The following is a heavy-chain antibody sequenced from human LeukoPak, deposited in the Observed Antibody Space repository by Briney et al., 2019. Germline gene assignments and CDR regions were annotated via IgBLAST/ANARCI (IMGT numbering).Heavy chain of an antibody. CDR3: ARGLVNYYDSSGYYNY. V-gene: IGHV1-69*04. CDR1: GGTFSSYA. Sequence: GASVKVSCKASGGTFSSYAISWVRQAPGQGLEWMGRIIPILGIANYAQKFQGRVTITADKSTSTAYMELSSLRSEDTAVYYCARGLVNYYDSSGYYNYWGQGTLVTVSS. D-gene: IGHD3-22*01. CDR2: IIPILGIA. J-gene: IGHJ4*02.